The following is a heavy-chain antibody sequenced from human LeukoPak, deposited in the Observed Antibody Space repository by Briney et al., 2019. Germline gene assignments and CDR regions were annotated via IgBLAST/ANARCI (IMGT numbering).Heavy chain of an antibody. CDR1: GFTFSSYS. J-gene: IGHJ5*02. D-gene: IGHD6-13*01. Sequence: GGSLRLSCAASGFTFSSYSMNWVRQAPGKGLEWVSSISSSSSYIYYADSVKGRFTISRDNAKNSLYLQMNSLRAEDTAVYYCTAQKQQLVHEDWFDPWGQGTLVTVSS. V-gene: IGHV3-21*01. CDR3: TAQKQQLVHEDWFDP. CDR2: ISSSSSYI.